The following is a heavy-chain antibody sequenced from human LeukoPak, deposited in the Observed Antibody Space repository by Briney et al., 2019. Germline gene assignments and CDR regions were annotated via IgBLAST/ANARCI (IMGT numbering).Heavy chain of an antibody. CDR3: ARGDEGIAVAGNGWFDP. D-gene: IGHD6-19*01. V-gene: IGHV3-30*04. J-gene: IGHJ5*02. CDR1: GFTFSSYA. Sequence: LAGGSLRLSCAASGFTFSSYAMHWVRQAPGKGLEWVAVISYDGSNKYYADSVKGRFTISRDNSKNTLYLQMNSLRAEDTAVYYCARGDEGIAVAGNGWFDPWGQGTLVTVSS. CDR2: ISYDGSNK.